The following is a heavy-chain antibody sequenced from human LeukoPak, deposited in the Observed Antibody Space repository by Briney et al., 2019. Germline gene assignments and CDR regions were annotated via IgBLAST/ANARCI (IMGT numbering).Heavy chain of an antibody. CDR2: ISRMGVTT. J-gene: IGHJ4*02. CDR3: AKEEVPNDY. V-gene: IGHV3-23*01. CDR1: GFTLNSNA. D-gene: IGHD2-2*01. Sequence: PGGSLRLSCAVSGFTLNSNAMCWVRQAPGKGLEWVSGISRMGVTTYYADSVKGRFTISRDTSKNTLYLQMNTLRPEDTAVYYCAKEEVPNDYWGQGTPVTVSS.